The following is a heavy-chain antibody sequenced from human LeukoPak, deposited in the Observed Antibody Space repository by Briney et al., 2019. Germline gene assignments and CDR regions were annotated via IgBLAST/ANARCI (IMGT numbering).Heavy chain of an antibody. J-gene: IGHJ5*02. D-gene: IGHD5-12*01. Sequence: PGGSLRLSCAASGFTFSSYSMNWVRQAPGKGLEWVSSISSSSSYIYYADSVKGRFTISRDNAKNSLYLQMNSLRAEDTAVYYCARDFLDSGHGDWFDPWGPGTLVTVSS. CDR1: GFTFSSYS. CDR2: ISSSSSYI. CDR3: ARDFLDSGHGDWFDP. V-gene: IGHV3-21*01.